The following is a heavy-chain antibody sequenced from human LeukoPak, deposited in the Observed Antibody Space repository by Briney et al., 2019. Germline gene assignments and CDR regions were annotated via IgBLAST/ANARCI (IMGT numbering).Heavy chain of an antibody. D-gene: IGHD2-15*01. CDR2: IYYSGSP. Sequence: PSETLSLTCTVSGGSISSSSYYWGWIRQPPGKGLEWIGSIYYSGSPYYNPSLKSRVTISVDTSKNQFSLKLSSVTAADTAVYYCARFGGGYCSGGSCYYYYYMDVWGKGTTVTVSS. CDR3: ARFGGGYCSGGSCYYYYYMDV. J-gene: IGHJ6*03. CDR1: GGSISSSSYY. V-gene: IGHV4-39*01.